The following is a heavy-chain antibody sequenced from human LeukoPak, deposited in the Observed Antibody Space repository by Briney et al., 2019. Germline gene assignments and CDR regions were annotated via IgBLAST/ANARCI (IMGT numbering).Heavy chain of an antibody. CDR1: GYTFTSYD. CDR2: MNPNSGNT. Sequence: ASVTVSFKASGYTFTSYDINWVRQATGQGLEWMGWMNPNSGNTGYAQKFQGRVTMTRNTSISTAYMELSSLRSEDTAVYYCARSPPLMVYAFGGGFDPWGQGTLVTVSS. D-gene: IGHD2-8*01. CDR3: ARSPPLMVYAFGGGFDP. J-gene: IGHJ5*02. V-gene: IGHV1-8*01.